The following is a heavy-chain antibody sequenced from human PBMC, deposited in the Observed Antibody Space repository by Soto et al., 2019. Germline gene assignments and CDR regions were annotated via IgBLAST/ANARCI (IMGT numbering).Heavy chain of an antibody. CDR3: ATDYPMASTLRRFDY. Sequence: EVQLLESGGGLEQPGGSLRLSCAASGFTFSGYAMSWVRQAPGTGLEWVSSISGSGGSTYYADSVKGRFTISRDNSKSTLYLQMNSLRAEDTAEYYCATDYPMASTLRRFDYWGQGTLVTVSS. J-gene: IGHJ4*02. D-gene: IGHD6-19*01. V-gene: IGHV3-23*01. CDR1: GFTFSGYA. CDR2: ISGSGGST.